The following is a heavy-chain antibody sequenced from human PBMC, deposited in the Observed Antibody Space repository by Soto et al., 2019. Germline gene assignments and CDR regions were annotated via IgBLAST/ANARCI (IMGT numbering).Heavy chain of an antibody. Sequence: QVQLQESGPGLVKPSETLSLTCTVSGGSVSSGSYYWSWIRQPPGKGLEWIGYIYYSGSTNYNPSLKSRVTISVDTSKNQFSLKLSSVTAADTVVYYCARGGGSYYVLPLVDYWGQGTLVTVSS. D-gene: IGHD1-26*01. CDR2: IYYSGST. J-gene: IGHJ4*02. CDR1: GGSVSSGSYY. V-gene: IGHV4-61*01. CDR3: ARGGGSYYVLPLVDY.